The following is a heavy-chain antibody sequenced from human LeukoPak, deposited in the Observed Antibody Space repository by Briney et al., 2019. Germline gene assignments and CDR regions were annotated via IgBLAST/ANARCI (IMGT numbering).Heavy chain of an antibody. CDR1: GGSFSGYY. J-gene: IGHJ6*03. D-gene: IGHD6-13*01. CDR3: ARASWGIAPYYYYYYMDV. V-gene: IGHV4-59*01. CDR2: IYYSGST. Sequence: SETLSLTCAVYGGSFSGYYWSWIRQPPGKGLEWIGYIYYSGSTNYNPSLKSRVTISVDTSKNQFSLKLSSVTAADTAVYYCARASWGIAPYYYYYYMDVWGKGTTVTVSS.